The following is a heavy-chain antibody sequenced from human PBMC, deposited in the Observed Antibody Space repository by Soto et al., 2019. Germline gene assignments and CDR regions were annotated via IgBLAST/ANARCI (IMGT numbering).Heavy chain of an antibody. V-gene: IGHV1-18*01. Sequence: ASVKVSCKASGFTFTSSAVQWVRQARGQRLEWIGWISAYSGNTNYAQNFQGRVTMTTDTSTSTAYMELRSLRSDDTAVYYCARGHSVQWLVQTGFDYWGQGTLVTVSS. CDR3: ARGHSVQWLVQTGFDY. CDR2: ISAYSGNT. D-gene: IGHD6-19*01. CDR1: GFTFTSSA. J-gene: IGHJ4*02.